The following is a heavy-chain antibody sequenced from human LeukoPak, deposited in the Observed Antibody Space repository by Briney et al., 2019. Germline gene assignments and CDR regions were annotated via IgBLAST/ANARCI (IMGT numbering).Heavy chain of an antibody. CDR1: GGSITIADYW. V-gene: IGHV4-39*01. D-gene: IGHD2-21*01. J-gene: IGHJ4*02. CDR2: IYYSGST. Sequence: PSETLSLTCTVSGGSITIADYWWAWIRQPPGKGLEWTASIYYSGSTHYNPALKSRVYISVDTSKSQSSLKLSSVTAADTAVYYCARQIGRGLWAFDYWGQGTPVTVSS. CDR3: ARQIGRGLWAFDY.